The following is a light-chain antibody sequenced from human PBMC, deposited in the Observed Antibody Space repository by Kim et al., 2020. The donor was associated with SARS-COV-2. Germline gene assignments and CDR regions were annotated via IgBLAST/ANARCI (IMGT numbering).Light chain of an antibody. Sequence: DIQMTQSPSSVSASVGDRVTINCRARQDISNWLAWYQQKPGRAPKLLIYDASSLQSGVPSRFSGSGSGTDFTFTISSLQPEDFATYYCQQANSIPYTFGQGTTLEI. CDR2: DAS. CDR3: QQANSIPYT. CDR1: QDISNW. J-gene: IGKJ2*01. V-gene: IGKV1-12*01.